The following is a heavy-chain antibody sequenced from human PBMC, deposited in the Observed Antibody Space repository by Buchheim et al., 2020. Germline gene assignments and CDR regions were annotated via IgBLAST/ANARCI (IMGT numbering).Heavy chain of an antibody. V-gene: IGHV3-15*01. D-gene: IGHD3-9*01. J-gene: IGHJ4*02. CDR2: VKSTSAGGTI. Sequence: EVQLVESGGGLVGPGGSLTLSCATSGFTFHDHWMNWIRQAPGKGLEWIARVKSTSAGGTIDYVTSVKGRFVISRDDSKNMLYLQMNSLKNEDTAVYYCTTEPRYWGQGTL. CDR3: TTEPRY. CDR1: GFTFHDHW.